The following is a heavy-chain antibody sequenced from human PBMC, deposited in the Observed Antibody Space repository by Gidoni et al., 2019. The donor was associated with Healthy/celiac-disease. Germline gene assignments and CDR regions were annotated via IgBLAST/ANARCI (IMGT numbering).Heavy chain of an antibody. CDR3: ARGRWELLTLNLGGYFDY. CDR2: INHSGST. J-gene: IGHJ4*02. D-gene: IGHD1-26*01. V-gene: IGHV4-34*01. Sequence: QVQLQQWGAGLLKPSETLSHTCAVYGGSFRGYYWRWIRQPPGKGLEWIGEINHSGSTNYNPSLKSRVTISVDTSKNQFSLKLSSVTAADTAVYYCARGRWELLTLNLGGYFDYWGQGTLVTVSS. CDR1: GGSFRGYY.